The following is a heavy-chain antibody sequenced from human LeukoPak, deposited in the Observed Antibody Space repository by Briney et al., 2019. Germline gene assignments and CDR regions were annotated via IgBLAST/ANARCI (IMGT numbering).Heavy chain of an antibody. V-gene: IGHV3-48*02. CDR1: GFTFSSYS. J-gene: IGHJ4*02. CDR2: ISSSSSTI. CDR3: ARDEDGYCSSTSCYTSYFDY. Sequence: GGSLRLSCAASGFTFSSYSMNWVRQAPGKGLEWVSYISSSSSTIYYADSVKGRFTISRDNAKNSLYLQMNSLRDEDTAVYYCARDEDGYCSSTSCYTSYFDYWGQGTLDTVSS. D-gene: IGHD2-2*02.